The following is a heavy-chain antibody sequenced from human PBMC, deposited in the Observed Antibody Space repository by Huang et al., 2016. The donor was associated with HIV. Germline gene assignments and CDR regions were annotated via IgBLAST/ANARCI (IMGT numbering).Heavy chain of an antibody. V-gene: IGHV4-34*01. CDR2: VNHGGRT. CDR1: GGSLHGYY. J-gene: IGHJ2*01. D-gene: IGHD6-19*01. CDR3: ATSRSGSGWFLDI. Sequence: QVQLYQWGAGPLRPSETLSLTCGVSGGSLHGYYWNWLRKSPGRGLEWIGEVNHGGRTKYNPSLQSRVTISVDTSKIQFSLNLTSVTATDTADYYCATSRSGSGWFLDIWGRGTLVSVS.